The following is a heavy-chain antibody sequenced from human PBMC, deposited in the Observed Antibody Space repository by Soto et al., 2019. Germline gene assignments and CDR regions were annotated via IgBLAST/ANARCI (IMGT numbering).Heavy chain of an antibody. V-gene: IGHV3-21*01. CDR3: VRDGSGNLYLNWFDP. CDR2: ISSSSSYI. CDR1: GFTFSSYS. Sequence: PGGSLRLSCAASGFTFSSYSMNWVRQAPGKGLEWVSSISSSSSYIYYADSVKGRFTISRDNAGNSLYLQMNSLRDEDTAVYYCVRDGSGNLYLNWFDPWGQGTLVTVSS. D-gene: IGHD6-19*01. J-gene: IGHJ5*02.